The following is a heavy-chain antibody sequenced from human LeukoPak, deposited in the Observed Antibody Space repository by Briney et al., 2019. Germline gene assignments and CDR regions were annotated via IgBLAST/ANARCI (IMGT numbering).Heavy chain of an antibody. CDR3: ARGRCSSRSCYLFDY. CDR2: IYPYSGDT. J-gene: IGHJ4*02. D-gene: IGHD2-2*01. CDR1: GYTFTGYY. Sequence: ASVTVSCKASGYTFTGYYIHWVRQAPGQGLEWMGWIYPYSGDTNYAQNFQGRVTMTRDTSISTAYMELSRLRSDDTAVYYCARGRCSSRSCYLFDYWGQGTLVTVSS. V-gene: IGHV1-2*02.